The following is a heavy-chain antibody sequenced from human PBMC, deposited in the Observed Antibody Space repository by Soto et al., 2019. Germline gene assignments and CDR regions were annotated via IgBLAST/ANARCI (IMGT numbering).Heavy chain of an antibody. Sequence: QVQLQESGPGLVKPSQTLSLTCTVSGGSISSGDYYWSWIRQPPGKGLEWIGYIYYSGSTYYNPSLQSRVTISVDTSKNQFSLKLSSVTAADTAVYYCARQNYDYVWGSYPPTKHDYWGQGTLVTVSS. CDR2: IYYSGST. V-gene: IGHV4-30-4*01. J-gene: IGHJ4*02. D-gene: IGHD3-16*01. CDR1: GGSISSGDYY. CDR3: ARQNYDYVWGSYPPTKHDY.